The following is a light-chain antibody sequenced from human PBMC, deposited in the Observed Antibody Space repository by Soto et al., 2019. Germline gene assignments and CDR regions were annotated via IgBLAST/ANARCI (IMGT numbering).Light chain of an antibody. J-gene: IGKJ1*01. V-gene: IGKV1-27*01. CDR1: QGISNY. CDR2: GAS. Sequence: DIQMTQSPSSLSASVGDRVTITCRASQGISNYVAWYQQKPGEVPELLIYGASTLQSGVSSRFSGSGSGTDFTLTISSLQPEDVATYYCQQYNSDPWTFGQGTKVEIK. CDR3: QQYNSDPWT.